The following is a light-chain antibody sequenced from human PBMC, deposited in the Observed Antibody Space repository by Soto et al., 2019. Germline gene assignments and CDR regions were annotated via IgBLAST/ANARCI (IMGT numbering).Light chain of an antibody. CDR1: QSIRSN. CDR3: QQYHIWPPWT. V-gene: IGKV3-15*01. CDR2: GAS. J-gene: IGKJ1*01. Sequence: EVVMTQSPATLPVSPGGRVTLSCRASQSIRSNLAWYQQRPGQAPRLLMYGASTRADGIPARFTGSGSGTEFTLTISSLQSEDFAVYYCQQYHIWPPWTSGQGTKVDIK.